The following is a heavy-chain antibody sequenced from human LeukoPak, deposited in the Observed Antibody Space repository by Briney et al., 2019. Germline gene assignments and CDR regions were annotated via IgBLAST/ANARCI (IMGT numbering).Heavy chain of an antibody. D-gene: IGHD6-19*01. CDR2: IGSVSSTI. Sequence: GGSLRLSCVASGFPFSSYSMTWVRQAPGKGLEWVAYIGSVSSTIHYADSVKGRFAISRDNAKNSLYLQMDSLRAEDTAVYYCARDGSGWVIDYWGQGTLVTVSS. CDR3: ARDGSGWVIDY. V-gene: IGHV3-48*04. CDR1: GFPFSSYS. J-gene: IGHJ4*02.